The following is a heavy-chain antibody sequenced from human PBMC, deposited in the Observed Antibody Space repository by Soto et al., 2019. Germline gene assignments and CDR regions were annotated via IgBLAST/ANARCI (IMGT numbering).Heavy chain of an antibody. CDR3: ARGGAIAVAGADYYYYGMDV. D-gene: IGHD6-19*01. V-gene: IGHV5-51*01. Sequence: PGESLKISRKGPGYNFTSYRIGWVRQIPGKGLEWMGIIYPGDSDTRYSPSAQGQGTISADKSISTAYLQWSSLKASDTAMYYYARGGAIAVAGADYYYYGMDVWGQGTMVTVSS. CDR2: IYPGDSDT. J-gene: IGHJ6*02. CDR1: GYNFTSYR.